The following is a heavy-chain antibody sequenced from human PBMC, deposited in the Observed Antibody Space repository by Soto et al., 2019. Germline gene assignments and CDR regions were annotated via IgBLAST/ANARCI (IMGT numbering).Heavy chain of an antibody. CDR2: ISYDGGNE. J-gene: IGHJ4*02. CDR1: GFTFSSYG. Sequence: GGSLRLSCAVSGFTFSSYGIHWVRQAPGKGLEWVALISYDGGNEKYTESVKDRFTISRDDSHNVAYLQMSSLRTEDTAMYYCAKDRYSGTYPTDFDYWGKGSLVTVSS. CDR3: AKDRYSGTYPTDFDY. D-gene: IGHD1-26*01. V-gene: IGHV3-30*18.